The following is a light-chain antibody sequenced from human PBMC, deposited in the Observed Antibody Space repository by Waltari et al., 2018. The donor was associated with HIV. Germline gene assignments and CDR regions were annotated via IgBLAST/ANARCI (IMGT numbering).Light chain of an antibody. Sequence: QSVMTQPPSASGTPGQRVTISCSGGSSNIGSSSVNWYQQVPGTAPKLLIYNNNPLPSGVPDRFSGSKSGSSASLAISGLQSEDEADYYCAAWDDRLKGVVFGGGTKLTVL. V-gene: IGLV1-44*01. CDR2: NNN. J-gene: IGLJ2*01. CDR3: AAWDDRLKGVV. CDR1: SSNIGSSS.